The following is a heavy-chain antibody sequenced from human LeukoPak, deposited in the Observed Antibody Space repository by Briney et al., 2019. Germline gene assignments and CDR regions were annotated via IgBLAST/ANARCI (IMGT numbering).Heavy chain of an antibody. CDR2: ISYDGSNK. D-gene: IGHD7-27*01. V-gene: IGHV3-30-3*01. CDR3: ARDGAGDLTFFDY. CDR1: GFTFNSYS. J-gene: IGHJ4*02. Sequence: PGGSLRLSCAASGFTFNSYSMNWVRQAPGKGLEWVAVISYDGSNKYYADSVKGRFTISRDNSKNTLYLQMNSLRAEDTAVYYCARDGAGDLTFFDYWGQGTLVTVSS.